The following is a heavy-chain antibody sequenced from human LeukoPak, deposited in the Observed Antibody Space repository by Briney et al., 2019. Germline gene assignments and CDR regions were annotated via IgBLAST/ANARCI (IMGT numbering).Heavy chain of an antibody. Sequence: GGSLRLSCTATGFTFGVFGMAWVRQAPGQGLEWVSTISADGSNIRQADSVKGRFTISRDNSGGTLYLQMNSLRAEDTAIYYCAKDAGPQQLVFFDSWGQGTLVAVSS. V-gene: IGHV3-23*01. J-gene: IGHJ4*02. CDR2: ISADGSNI. D-gene: IGHD6-6*01. CDR3: AKDAGPQQLVFFDS. CDR1: GFTFGVFG.